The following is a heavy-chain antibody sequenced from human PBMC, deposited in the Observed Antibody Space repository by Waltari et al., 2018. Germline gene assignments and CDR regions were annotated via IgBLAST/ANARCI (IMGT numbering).Heavy chain of an antibody. Sequence: QVQLQESGPGLVKPSQTLSLTCTVSGDSICSNYYWTWIRHHPGKGLECIGNIYNGGNTDYNPSLKSRLTISLETSKNQFSLQLTPVSAADTAVYYCAREPLYWGQGTLVTVSS. V-gene: IGHV4-31*03. CDR2: IYNGGNT. CDR1: GDSICSNYY. CDR3: AREPLY. J-gene: IGHJ4*02.